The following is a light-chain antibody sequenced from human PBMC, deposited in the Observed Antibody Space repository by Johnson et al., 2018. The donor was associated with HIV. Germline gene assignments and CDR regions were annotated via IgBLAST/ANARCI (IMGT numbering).Light chain of an antibody. CDR3: GTWDNSLSVYV. CDR2: DNN. CDR1: SSNIGNNY. Sequence: QSVLTQPPSVSAAPGQKVTISCSGSSSNIGNNYVSWYQQLPGTAPKLLIYDNNKRPSGIPDRFSGSQSGTSATLGITGLQTGDEADYYCGTWDNSLSVYVFGTWTKVTVL. V-gene: IGLV1-51*01. J-gene: IGLJ1*01.